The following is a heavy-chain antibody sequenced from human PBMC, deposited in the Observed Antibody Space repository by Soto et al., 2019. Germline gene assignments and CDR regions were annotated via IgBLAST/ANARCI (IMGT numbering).Heavy chain of an antibody. V-gene: IGHV1-69*01. CDR2: IIPIFGTA. J-gene: IGHJ6*02. D-gene: IGHD3-16*01. CDR1: GGTFSSYA. CDR3: ARSLRLGESPAYGMDV. Sequence: QVQLVQSGAEVKKPGSSVKVSCKASGGTFSSYAISWVRQAPGQGLEGMGGIIPIFGTANYAQKFQGRVTITADESTSTAYMELSRRRSEDTAVYYCARSLRLGESPAYGMDVWGQGTTVTVSS.